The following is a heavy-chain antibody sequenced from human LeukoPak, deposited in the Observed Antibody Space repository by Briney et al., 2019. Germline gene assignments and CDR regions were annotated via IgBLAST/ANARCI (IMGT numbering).Heavy chain of an antibody. V-gene: IGHV3-30*02. Sequence: GGSLRLSCAASGFTFSSYGMHWVRQAPGKGLEWVAFIRYDGSNKYYADSVKGRFTISRDNPKNTLYLQMNSLRAEDTAAYYCAKDRIGVSGYGNAFDIWGQGTLVTVSS. J-gene: IGHJ3*02. CDR2: IRYDGSNK. CDR1: GFTFSSYG. CDR3: AKDRIGVSGYGNAFDI. D-gene: IGHD3-3*01.